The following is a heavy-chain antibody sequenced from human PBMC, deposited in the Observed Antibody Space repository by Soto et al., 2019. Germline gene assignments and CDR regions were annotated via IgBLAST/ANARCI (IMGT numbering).Heavy chain of an antibody. D-gene: IGHD4-17*01. CDR2: ISGSGGST. Sequence: PGGSLRLSCEVSGFIFSEYEFNWVRQAPGKGLEWVSAISGSGGSTYYADSVKGRFTISRDNSKNTPYLQMNSLRAEDTAVYYCAKGRRSYYYGMHVWGQGTTVTVSS. V-gene: IGHV3-23*01. CDR3: AKGRRSYYYGMHV. J-gene: IGHJ6*02. CDR1: GFIFSEYE.